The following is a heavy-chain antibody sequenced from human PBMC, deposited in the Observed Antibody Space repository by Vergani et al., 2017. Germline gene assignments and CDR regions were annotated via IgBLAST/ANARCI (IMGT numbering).Heavy chain of an antibody. CDR1: GGSISSSSYY. D-gene: IGHD6-13*01. V-gene: IGHV4-39*01. Sequence: QLQLQESGPGLVKPSETLSLTCTVSGGSISSSSYYWGWIRQPPGKGLEWIGSIYYSGSTYYNPSLRSRVTISVDTSKNQFSLKLSSVTAADTAVYYCAGLLRQLRIAAAGSEPPNWFDPWGQGTLVTVSS. CDR3: AGLLRQLRIAAAGSEPPNWFDP. CDR2: IYYSGST. J-gene: IGHJ5*02.